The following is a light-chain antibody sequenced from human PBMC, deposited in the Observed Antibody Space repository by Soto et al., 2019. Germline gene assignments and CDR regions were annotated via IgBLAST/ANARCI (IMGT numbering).Light chain of an antibody. CDR2: EVN. CDR3: SSYAGSNWYV. Sequence: QSALTQPPSASGSPGQSVTISCTGTNSDVGGYNYVSWYQQYPGKAPKLIIYEVNERPSGVPDRFSGSKSGNPASLTVSGLQTADEADYYCSSYAGSNWYVFGTGTKVTVL. V-gene: IGLV2-8*01. CDR1: NSDVGGYNY. J-gene: IGLJ1*01.